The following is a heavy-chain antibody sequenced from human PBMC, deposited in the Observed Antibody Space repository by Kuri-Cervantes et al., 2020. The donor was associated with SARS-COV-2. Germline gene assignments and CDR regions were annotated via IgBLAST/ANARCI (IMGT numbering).Heavy chain of an antibody. D-gene: IGHD3-3*01. CDR3: ARHTIFGAHDAFDI. CDR2: IYTSGST. CDR1: GGSISSYY. V-gene: IGHV4-4*07. Sequence: SETLSLTCTVSGGSISSYYWSWIRQPAGKGLECIGRIYTSGSTNYNPSLKSRVTMSVDTSKNQFPLKLSSVTAADTAVYYCARHTIFGAHDAFDIWGQGTMVTVSS. J-gene: IGHJ3*02.